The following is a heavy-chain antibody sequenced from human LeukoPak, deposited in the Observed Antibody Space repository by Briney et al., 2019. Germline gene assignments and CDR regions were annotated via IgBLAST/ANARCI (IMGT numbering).Heavy chain of an antibody. D-gene: IGHD1-1*01. J-gene: IGHJ4*02. CDR1: GYTFIGYY. CDR2: INPNSGGT. CDR3: ARLDDRGSGDY. Sequence: ASVKVSCKASGYTFIGYYIHWVRQAPGQGLEWMGWINPNSGGTKYAQKFQGRVTMTRDTSISTGYMELSRLRSDDTAVYYCARLDDRGSGDYWGQGTLVTVSS. V-gene: IGHV1-2*02.